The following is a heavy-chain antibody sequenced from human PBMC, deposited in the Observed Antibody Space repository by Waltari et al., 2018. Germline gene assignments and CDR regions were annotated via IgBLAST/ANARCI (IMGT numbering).Heavy chain of an antibody. D-gene: IGHD2-8*01. V-gene: IGHV1-18*01. CDR2: VSGYNGDT. J-gene: IGHJ4*02. Sequence: VQLVQSETEVKKPGASVMVSCKTSGYTFKSYAFSWVQQAPGQGLEWMGWVSGYNGDTFYAQNCQDRLTMTTETSTTTTYMELRNLRSDDTAIYYCARVSTNNGPGDLDYWGQGTLVTVSA. CDR3: ARVSTNNGPGDLDY. CDR1: GYTFKSYA.